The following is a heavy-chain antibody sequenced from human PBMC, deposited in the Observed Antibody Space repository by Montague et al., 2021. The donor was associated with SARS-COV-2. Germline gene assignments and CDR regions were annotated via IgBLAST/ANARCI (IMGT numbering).Heavy chain of an antibody. CDR2: INHSGST. V-gene: IGHV4-59*12. J-gene: IGHJ4*02. CDR1: GGSISGYY. CDR3: ARVKRWYYFGLGLSAGFDY. Sequence: SETLSLTCAVYGGSISGYYWSWIRQPPGKGLEWIGDINHSGSTNYNPSLKSRVTISVDTSKNQFSLKLSSVTAADTAVYYCARVKRWYYFGLGLSAGFDYWGQGTLVTVSS. D-gene: IGHD3-10*01.